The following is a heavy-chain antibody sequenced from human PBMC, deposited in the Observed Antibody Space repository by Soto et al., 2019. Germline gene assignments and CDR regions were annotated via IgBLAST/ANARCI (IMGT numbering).Heavy chain of an antibody. CDR1: GDSVSMNSAA. CDR2: TYYRSKWYN. V-gene: IGHV6-1*01. J-gene: IGHJ5*02. D-gene: IGHD1-7*01. Sequence: SQTLSLTCAISGDSVSMNSAAWNWIRQSPSRCLEWLGRTYYRSKWYNDYAVSVKSRITINPDTSKNQFSLQLNSVTPEDTAVYYCARVWVDRTTGTTFWFDPWGQGTLVTVSS. CDR3: ARVWVDRTTGTTFWFDP.